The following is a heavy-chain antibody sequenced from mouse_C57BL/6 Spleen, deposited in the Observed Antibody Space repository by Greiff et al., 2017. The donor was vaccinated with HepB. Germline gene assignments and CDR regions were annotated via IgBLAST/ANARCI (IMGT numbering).Heavy chain of an antibody. J-gene: IGHJ1*03. D-gene: IGHD1-1*01. V-gene: IGHV5-6*02. CDR3: ARQTATVVAHWYFDV. CDR1: GFTFSSYG. Sequence: DVKLVESGGDLVKPGGSLKLSCAASGFTFSSYGMSWVRQTPDKRLEWVATISSGGSYTYYPDSVKGRFTISRDKAKNTLYLQMSSLKSEDTAMYYCARQTATVVAHWYFDVWGTGTTVTVSS. CDR2: ISSGGSYT.